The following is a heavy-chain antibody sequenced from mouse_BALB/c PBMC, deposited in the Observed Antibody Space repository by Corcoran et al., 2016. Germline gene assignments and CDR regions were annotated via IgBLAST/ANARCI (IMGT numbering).Heavy chain of an antibody. CDR2: ISYDGSN. CDR1: GYSITSGYY. Sequence: DVQLQESGPGLVKPSQSLSLTCSVTGYSITSGYYLNWIRQFPGNKLEWLGYISYDGSNNYNPSLKNRISITRDTSKNPFFLKLNSVTTEDTATYYCATLLRPFDYWGQGTTLTVSS. D-gene: IGHD1-2*01. CDR3: ATLLRPFDY. J-gene: IGHJ2*01. V-gene: IGHV3-6*02.